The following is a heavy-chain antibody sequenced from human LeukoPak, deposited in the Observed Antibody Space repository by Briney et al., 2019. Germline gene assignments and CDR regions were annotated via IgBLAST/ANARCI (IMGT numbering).Heavy chain of an antibody. J-gene: IGHJ4*02. CDR2: MYYSGSI. V-gene: IGHV4-59*01. CDR1: GGSISSYY. D-gene: IGHD6-19*01. Sequence: SETLSLTCTVSGGSISSYYWSWIRQPPGKGLEWIGYMYYSGSIYYNPSLKSRVTISVDTSKNQFSLKLSSVTAADTAVYYCAGDSYGSSGWYVDYWGQGTLVTVSS. CDR3: AGDSYGSSGWYVDY.